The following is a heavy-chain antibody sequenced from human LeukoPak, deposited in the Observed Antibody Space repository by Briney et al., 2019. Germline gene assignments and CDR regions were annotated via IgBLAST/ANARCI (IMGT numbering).Heavy chain of an antibody. CDR2: ISGGGGST. CDR3: AKGYCSGGNCYPFDY. Sequence: GGSLRLSCEASGFTFTNHAMSWVRQAPEKGLEWVSAISGGGGSTYYADSVKGRFTISRDNSKNTLYLQMNSLRAEDTAVYYCAKGYCSGGNCYPFDYWGQGTLVTVSS. D-gene: IGHD2-15*01. V-gene: IGHV3-23*01. CDR1: GFTFTNHA. J-gene: IGHJ4*02.